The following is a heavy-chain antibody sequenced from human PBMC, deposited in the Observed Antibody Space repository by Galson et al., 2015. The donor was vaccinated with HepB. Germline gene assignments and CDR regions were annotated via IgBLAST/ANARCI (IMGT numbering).Heavy chain of an antibody. Sequence: PALVKPTQTLTLTCTFSGFSLSSSGVGVGWIRQPPGKALEWLGIIYWDDNNHYSPFLKSRLTITKDTSKNQVVLTMTNMDPVDTATYYCAHSLQYNNVWRVNEAFDIWGQGTMVTVAS. V-gene: IGHV2-5*02. CDR2: IYWDDNN. CDR1: GFSLSSSGVG. CDR3: AHSLQYNNVWRVNEAFDI. J-gene: IGHJ3*02. D-gene: IGHD3-10*02.